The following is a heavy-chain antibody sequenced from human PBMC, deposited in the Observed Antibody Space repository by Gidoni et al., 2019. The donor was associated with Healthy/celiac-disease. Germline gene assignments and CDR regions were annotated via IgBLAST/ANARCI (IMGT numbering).Heavy chain of an antibody. J-gene: IGHJ4*02. D-gene: IGHD5-18*01. V-gene: IGHV6-1*01. Sequence: QVQLQQSGPGLVKPSQTLSLTCAISGDSVSSNSAAWNWIRQPPSIGLEWLGRKYYRSKWYNDYAVSVKSRITINPDTSKNQFSLQLNSVTPEDTAVYYCARDLAYSYGYGYYFDYWGQGTLVTVSS. CDR2: KYYRSKWYN. CDR3: ARDLAYSYGYGYYFDY. CDR1: GDSVSSNSAA.